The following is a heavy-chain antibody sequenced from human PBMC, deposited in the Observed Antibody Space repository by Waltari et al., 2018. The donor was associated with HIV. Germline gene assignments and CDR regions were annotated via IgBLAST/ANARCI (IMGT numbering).Heavy chain of an antibody. CDR1: GYTFTGYY. CDR2: IKPNMGGT. CDR3: ARVGGYGDYYGMDV. D-gene: IGHD4-17*01. Sequence: QVQLVQSGAEVKKPGASVKVSCKASGYTFTGYYMHWVRQAPGQGLERMGWIKPNMGGTNYAQKFQGRVTMTRDTSISTAYMELNWLRSDDTAVYYCARVGGYGDYYGMDVWGQGTTVTVSS. J-gene: IGHJ6*02. V-gene: IGHV1-2*02.